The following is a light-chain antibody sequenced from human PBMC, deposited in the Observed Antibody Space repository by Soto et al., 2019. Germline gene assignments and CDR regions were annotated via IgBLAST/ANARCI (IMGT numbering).Light chain of an antibody. Sequence: EVVLTQSPATLSFSPGGRATLSCRASQSVGPSLAWYQQKPGQAPRLLIYDASERASGIPARFRGSGSGTDFTLTISSLQPEDSATYFCQQANSFPITFGQGTRLEI. J-gene: IGKJ5*01. CDR1: QSVGPS. CDR3: QQANSFPIT. CDR2: DAS. V-gene: IGKV3-11*01.